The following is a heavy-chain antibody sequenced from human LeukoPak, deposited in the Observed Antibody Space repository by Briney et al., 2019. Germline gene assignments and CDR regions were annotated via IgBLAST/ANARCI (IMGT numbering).Heavy chain of an antibody. Sequence: SETLSLTCTVSGGSISSSSYYWGWIRQPPGKGLEWIGNIYYSGSTYYNPSLKSRVTISVDTSKNQFSLKLSSVTAADTAVYYCARRVVVVTAIGYFDYWGQGTLVTVSS. J-gene: IGHJ4*02. CDR3: ARRVVVVTAIGYFDY. V-gene: IGHV4-39*01. CDR1: GGSISSSSYY. CDR2: IYYSGST. D-gene: IGHD2-21*02.